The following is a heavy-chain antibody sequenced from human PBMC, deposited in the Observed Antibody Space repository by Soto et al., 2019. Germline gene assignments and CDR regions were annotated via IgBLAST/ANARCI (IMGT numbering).Heavy chain of an antibody. D-gene: IGHD7-27*01. V-gene: IGHV3-53*01. CDR1: GFSVSYDY. Sequence: EVQVVQSGGGLIQSGGSLRLSCAISGFSVSYDYMSWVRQAPGKGLEWVSVIYKEGNTFHAESVKGRFTISRDISTNTVYLQMNSLRDEDTAVYYCVDATWAHWSQGTLITVSP. J-gene: IGHJ4*02. CDR3: VDATWAH. CDR2: IYKEGNT.